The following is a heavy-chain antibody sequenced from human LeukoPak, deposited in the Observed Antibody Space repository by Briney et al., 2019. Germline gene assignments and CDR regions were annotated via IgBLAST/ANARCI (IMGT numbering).Heavy chain of an antibody. Sequence: TSSETLSLTCTVSSGSISSYDWSWIRQPAGKGLEWIGRIYTSGSPNYNPSLKSRVTMSVDTSKNQFSLKLSSVTAADTAVYYCARLTSSWYQDWYFDLWGRGTLVTVSS. J-gene: IGHJ2*01. CDR1: SGSISSYD. D-gene: IGHD6-13*01. CDR2: IYTSGSP. V-gene: IGHV4-4*07. CDR3: ARLTSSWYQDWYFDL.